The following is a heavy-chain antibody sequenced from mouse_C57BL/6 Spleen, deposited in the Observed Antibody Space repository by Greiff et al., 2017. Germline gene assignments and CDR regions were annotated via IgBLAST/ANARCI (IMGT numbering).Heavy chain of an antibody. CDR3: ARDCDNYDGGFDV. Sequence: QVQLQQPGAELVMPGASVKLSCKASGYTFTSYWMHWVKQRPGQGLEWIGEIDPSDSYTNYNQKFKGKSTLTVDKSSSTAYMQLSSLTSEDSAVYYCARDCDNYDGGFDVWGTGTTVTVSS. CDR2: IDPSDSYT. J-gene: IGHJ1*03. V-gene: IGHV1-69*01. CDR1: GYTFTSYW. D-gene: IGHD1-1*01.